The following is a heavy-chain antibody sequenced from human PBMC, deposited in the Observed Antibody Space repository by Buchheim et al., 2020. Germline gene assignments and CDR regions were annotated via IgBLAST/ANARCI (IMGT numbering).Heavy chain of an antibody. D-gene: IGHD6-19*01. V-gene: IGHV3-7*01. Sequence: EVQLVESGGGLVQPGGSLRLSCAGSGFIFSNSWMHWVRQAPGKGLEWVAVIKQAGSEIHYVDSVKGRCTISSDNAKNSLYLQVSSLRAEDTAIYYCVRGRGWTLDYWGQGIL. CDR2: IKQAGSEI. J-gene: IGHJ4*02. CDR1: GFIFSNSW. CDR3: VRGRGWTLDY.